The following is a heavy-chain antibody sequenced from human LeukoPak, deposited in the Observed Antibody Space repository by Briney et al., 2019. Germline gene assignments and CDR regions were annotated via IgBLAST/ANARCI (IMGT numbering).Heavy chain of an antibody. V-gene: IGHV3-21*01. CDR1: GFTFSSYS. J-gene: IGHJ3*02. Sequence: GGSLRLSCAASGFTFSSYSMNWVRQAPGKGLEWVSSISSSSSYIYYADSVKGRFTISRDNAKNSLYLQMNSLRAEDTAVYYCAKTYMWSIDAFHIWGQGTMVTVSS. CDR2: ISSSSSYI. CDR3: AKTYMWSIDAFHI. D-gene: IGHD2-8*02.